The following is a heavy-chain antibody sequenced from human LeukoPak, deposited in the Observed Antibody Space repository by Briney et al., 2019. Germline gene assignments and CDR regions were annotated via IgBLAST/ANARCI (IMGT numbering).Heavy chain of an antibody. CDR3: ASAIVATGIDY. Sequence: GGSLRLSCAASGFTFSSYSMNWVRQAPGKGLEWVSSISSSSSYIYYADSVKGRFTISRDNAKNSLYLQMNSLRAEDTAIYYCASAIVATGIDYWGQGTLVTVSS. CDR1: GFTFSSYS. CDR2: ISSSSSYI. J-gene: IGHJ4*02. V-gene: IGHV3-21*01. D-gene: IGHD5-12*01.